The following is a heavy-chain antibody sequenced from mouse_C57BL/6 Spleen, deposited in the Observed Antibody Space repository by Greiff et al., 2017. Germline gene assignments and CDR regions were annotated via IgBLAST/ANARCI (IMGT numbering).Heavy chain of an antibody. CDR3: ARWAYYGSRIWYFDV. J-gene: IGHJ1*03. V-gene: IGHV1-61*01. CDR2: IYPSDSET. CDR1: GYTFTSYW. Sequence: QVQLQQPGAELVRPGSSVKLSCKASGYTFTSYWMDWVKQRPGQGLEWIGNIYPSDSETNYNQKFKDKATLTVDKSSSTAYMQLSSLTSEDSAVYYCARWAYYGSRIWYFDVWGTGTTVTVSS. D-gene: IGHD1-1*01.